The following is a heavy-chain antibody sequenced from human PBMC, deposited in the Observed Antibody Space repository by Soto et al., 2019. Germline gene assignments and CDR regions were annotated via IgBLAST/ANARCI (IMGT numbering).Heavy chain of an antibody. CDR3: ARATKYIVVVPAAIRPPNWFDP. D-gene: IGHD2-2*01. J-gene: IGHJ5*02. V-gene: IGHV3-48*03. CDR2: ISSSGSTI. Sequence: GGSLRLSCAASGFTFSSYEMNWVRQAPGKGLEWVSYISSSGSTIYYADSVKGRFTISRDNAKNSLYLQMNSLRAEDTAVYYCARATKYIVVVPAAIRPPNWFDPWGQGTLVTVSS. CDR1: GFTFSSYE.